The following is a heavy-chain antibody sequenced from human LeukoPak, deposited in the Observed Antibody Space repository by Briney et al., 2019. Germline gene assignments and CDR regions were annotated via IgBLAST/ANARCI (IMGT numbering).Heavy chain of an antibody. Sequence: GGSLRLSCAASGFTFSSYSMNWGRQAPGKGLEWVSSISSSSSYVYYADSVKGRFTISRDNAKNSLYLQMNSLRAEDTAVYYCARDWARGPGAYWGQGTLVTVSS. V-gene: IGHV3-21*01. J-gene: IGHJ4*02. CDR2: ISSSSSYV. CDR3: ARDWARGPGAY. CDR1: GFTFSSYS. D-gene: IGHD1-1*01.